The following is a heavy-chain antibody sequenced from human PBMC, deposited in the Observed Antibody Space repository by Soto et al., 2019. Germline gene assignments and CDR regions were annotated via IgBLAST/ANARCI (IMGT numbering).Heavy chain of an antibody. V-gene: IGHV3-7*01. Sequence: EVQLVESGGGLVQPGGSLRLSCAASGFTFGSYWMSWVRQAPGKGLEWLATIKMDASEKKYVDSVKGRFTMSRDNAKNPLDLQRDSLRAEDAAVDDGARDSGYGSGASGTHYLDYWGHGTLVTVSS. D-gene: IGHD3-10*01. CDR3: ARDSGYGSGASGTHYLDY. CDR1: GFTFGSYW. J-gene: IGHJ4*01. CDR2: IKMDASEK.